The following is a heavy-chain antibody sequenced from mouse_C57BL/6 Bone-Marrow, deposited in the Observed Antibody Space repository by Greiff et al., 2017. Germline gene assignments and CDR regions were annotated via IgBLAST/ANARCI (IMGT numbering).Heavy chain of an antibody. V-gene: IGHV5-4*01. CDR3: ARNLFAY. CDR1: GFTFSSYA. Sequence: EVQGVESGGGLVKPGGSLKLSCAASGFTFSSYAMSWVRQTPEKRLEWVATISDGGSYTYYPDNVKGRFTISRDNAKNNLYLQMSYLKSEDTAMYYCARNLFAYWGQGTLVTVSA. CDR2: ISDGGSYT. J-gene: IGHJ3*01.